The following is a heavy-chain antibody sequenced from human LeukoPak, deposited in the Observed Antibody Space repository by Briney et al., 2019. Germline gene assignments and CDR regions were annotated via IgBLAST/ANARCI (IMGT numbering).Heavy chain of an antibody. CDR1: GFTFSSYW. V-gene: IGHV3-74*01. D-gene: IGHD4-17*01. J-gene: IGHJ4*02. Sequence: TGGSLRLSCAASGFTFSSYWMHWVRQAPGKGLVWVSRITNDGSSTSHAASVKGRFTISRDNAKNTLYLQMNSLRAEDTAVYYCAREGDYGDYFDYWGQGTLVTVSS. CDR2: ITNDGSST. CDR3: AREGDYGDYFDY.